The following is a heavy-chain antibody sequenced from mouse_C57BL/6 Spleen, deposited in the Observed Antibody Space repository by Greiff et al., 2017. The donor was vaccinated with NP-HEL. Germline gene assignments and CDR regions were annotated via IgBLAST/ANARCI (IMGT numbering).Heavy chain of an antibody. J-gene: IGHJ3*01. Sequence: VHVKQSGPELVKPGASVKMSCKASGYTFTDYNMHWVKQSHGKSLEWIGYINPNNGGTSYNQKFKGKATLTVNKSSSTAYMELRSLTSEDSAVYYCARGGSSGSWFAYWGQGTLVTVSA. CDR1: GYTFTDYN. D-gene: IGHD3-2*02. CDR2: INPNNGGT. CDR3: ARGGSSGSWFAY. V-gene: IGHV1-22*01.